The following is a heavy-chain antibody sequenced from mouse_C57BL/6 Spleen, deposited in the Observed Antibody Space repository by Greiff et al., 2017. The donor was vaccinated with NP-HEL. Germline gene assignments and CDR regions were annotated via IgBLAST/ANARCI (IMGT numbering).Heavy chain of an antibody. CDR3: ARSLGDG. CDR2: IYPGDGDT. CDR1: GYAFSSSW. J-gene: IGHJ2*01. V-gene: IGHV1-82*01. Sequence: VQLQQSGPELVKPGASVKLSCKASGYAFSSSWMNWVKQRPGQGLEWIGRIYPGDGDTNYNGKFKGKATLTADKSSRTAYMQLSSLTAEDSAVYVCARSLGDGWGQGTTLTVAS. D-gene: IGHD4-1*01.